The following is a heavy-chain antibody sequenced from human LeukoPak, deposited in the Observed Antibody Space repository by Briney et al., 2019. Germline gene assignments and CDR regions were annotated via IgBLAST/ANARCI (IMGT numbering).Heavy chain of an antibody. CDR1: GFTFSSYE. CDR3: AREAYGSGAPLDY. D-gene: IGHD3-10*01. CDR2: ITSSGTTI. J-gene: IGHJ4*02. V-gene: IGHV3-48*03. Sequence: GGSLRLSCAASGFTFSSYEMNWVRQAPGKGLEWISYITSSGTTIYYADSVKGRFTISRDNAKNSLYLQMNNPRADDTAVYYCAREAYGSGAPLDYWGQGTLVTVSS.